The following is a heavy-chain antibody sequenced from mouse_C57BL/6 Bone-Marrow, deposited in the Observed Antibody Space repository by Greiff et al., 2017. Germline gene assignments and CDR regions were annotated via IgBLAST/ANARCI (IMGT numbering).Heavy chain of an antibody. CDR2: IRNKANGYTT. D-gene: IGHD2-4*01. CDR3: ARWGIYYEYDWFAY. V-gene: IGHV7-3*01. J-gene: IGHJ3*01. CDR1: GFTFTDYY. Sequence: EVKLQESGGGLVQPGGSLSLSCAASGFTFTDYYMSWVRQPPGKALEWLGFIRNKANGYTTEYSASVKGRFTISRDNYQSILYLQMNALRAEDSATYYCARWGIYYEYDWFAYWGQGTLVTVSA.